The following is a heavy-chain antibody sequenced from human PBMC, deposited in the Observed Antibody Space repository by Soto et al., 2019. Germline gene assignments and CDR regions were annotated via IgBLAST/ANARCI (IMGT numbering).Heavy chain of an antibody. Sequence: EVVLVESGGGLVQPGGSLKLSCAASGFRFTGSAIHWVRQAPGKGLEWVGLIRNRPNSYAIAYAESMKGRVTIYRDDSRNTCYLQVKSLKSEDMGVYFCTRACSGGGCYSTSDFDYWGQGTLVSVSS. CDR2: IRNRPNSYAI. CDR1: GFRFTGSA. CDR3: TRACSGGGCYSTSDFDY. V-gene: IGHV3-73*02. D-gene: IGHD2-15*01. J-gene: IGHJ4*02.